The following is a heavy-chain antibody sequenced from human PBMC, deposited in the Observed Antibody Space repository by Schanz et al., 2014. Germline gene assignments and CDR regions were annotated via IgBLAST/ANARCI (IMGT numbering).Heavy chain of an antibody. CDR3: ASDFWSGYSHYYYGLDV. V-gene: IGHV1-2*02. Sequence: QVQLVQSGAEVKKPGSSVKVSCKASGGTFSSYTINWVRQAPGQGLEWMGWINPDSGGTNYAQKFQGRVTMTRDMSINTAYMELSRLRSDDSAVYYCASDFWSGYSHYYYGLDVWGQGTTVTVSS. CDR2: INPDSGGT. D-gene: IGHD3-3*01. J-gene: IGHJ6*02. CDR1: GGTFSSYT.